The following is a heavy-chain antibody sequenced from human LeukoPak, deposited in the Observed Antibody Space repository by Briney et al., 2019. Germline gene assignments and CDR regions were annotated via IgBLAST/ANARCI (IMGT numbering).Heavy chain of an antibody. V-gene: IGHV3-7*01. CDR2: IKQDGSEK. D-gene: IGHD5-18*01. CDR3: ARDPDTAGGFGAFDI. CDR1: GFTFSSYW. J-gene: IGHJ3*02. Sequence: GGSLRLSCAASGFTFSSYWMSWVRQAPGKGLEWVANIKQDGSEKYYVDSVKGRFTISRDNAKNSLYLQMNSLRAEDTAVYYCARDPDTAGGFGAFDIWGQGTMVTVSS.